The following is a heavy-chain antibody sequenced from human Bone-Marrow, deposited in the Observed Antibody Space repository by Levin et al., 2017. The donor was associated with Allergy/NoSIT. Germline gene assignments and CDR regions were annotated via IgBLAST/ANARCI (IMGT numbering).Heavy chain of an antibody. CDR3: ARWHGTYYATGDRLDGHVDR. V-gene: IGHV4-59*01. CDR1: GGSITRYY. CDR2: VYYTGST. J-gene: IGHJ2*01. Sequence: SETLSLTCTVSGGSITRYYWSWIRQPPGKGLEYIAYVYYTGSTNYNPSLKSRVTISINTSKNQVSLKLNSVTAAATGVYYCARWHGTYYATGDRLDGHVDRWGRGTLVTVSS. D-gene: IGHD1-26*01.